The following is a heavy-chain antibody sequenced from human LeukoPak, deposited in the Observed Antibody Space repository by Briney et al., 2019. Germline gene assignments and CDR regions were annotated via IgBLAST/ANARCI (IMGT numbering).Heavy chain of an antibody. CDR1: GGSISSYY. Sequence: ASETLSLTCTVSGGSISSYYWSWIRQPPGKGLEWIGYIYYSGSTNYNPSLKSRVTIPVDTSKNQFSLKLSSVTAADTAVYYCARLVVPAAKGYYYYGMDVWGQGTTVTVSS. D-gene: IGHD2-2*01. J-gene: IGHJ6*02. CDR2: IYYSGST. V-gene: IGHV4-59*08. CDR3: ARLVVPAAKGYYYYGMDV.